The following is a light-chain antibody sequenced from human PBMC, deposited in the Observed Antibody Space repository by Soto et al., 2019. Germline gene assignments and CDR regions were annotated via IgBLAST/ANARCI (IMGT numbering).Light chain of an antibody. Sequence: DIQMTQSPSSLSASVGDRVTITCRASQSISSYLNWYQQKPGKAPKLLIYAASSLQSGVPSRFSGSGSGTDVTLTISSLQPADFATYYCQQSYSTPYTFGQGTQLEI. CDR2: AAS. J-gene: IGKJ2*01. V-gene: IGKV1-39*01. CDR1: QSISSY. CDR3: QQSYSTPYT.